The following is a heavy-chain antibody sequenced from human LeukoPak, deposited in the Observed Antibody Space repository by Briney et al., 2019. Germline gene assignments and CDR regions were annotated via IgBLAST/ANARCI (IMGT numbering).Heavy chain of an antibody. D-gene: IGHD6-25*01. CDR3: ARSAKGGPDYYYYYYMDV. V-gene: IGHV3-21*01. J-gene: IGHJ6*03. CDR1: GFTFSSYS. CDR2: ISSSGSYI. Sequence: GGSLRLSCAASGFTFSSYSMNWVRQAPGKGLEWVSSISSSGSYIYYADSVKGRFTISRDNAKNSLYLQMNSLRAEDTAVYYCARSAKGGPDYYYYYYMDVWGKGTTVTVSS.